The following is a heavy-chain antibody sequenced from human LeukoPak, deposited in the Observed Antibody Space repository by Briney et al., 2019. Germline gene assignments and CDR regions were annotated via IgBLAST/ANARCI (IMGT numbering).Heavy chain of an antibody. V-gene: IGHV1-69*13. CDR2: IIPIFGTA. CDR3: ARDPVAVEMATITVTDY. CDR1: GGTFSSYA. D-gene: IGHD5-24*01. J-gene: IGHJ4*02. Sequence: SVKVSCKASGGTFSSYAISWVRQAPGQGLEWMGGIIPIFGTANYAQKFQGRVTITADESTSTAYMELSSLRSEDTAVYYCARDPVAVEMATITVTDYWGQGTLVTVSS.